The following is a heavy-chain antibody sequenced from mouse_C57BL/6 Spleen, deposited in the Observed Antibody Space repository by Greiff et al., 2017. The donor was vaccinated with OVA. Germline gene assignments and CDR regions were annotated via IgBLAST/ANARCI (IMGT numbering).Heavy chain of an antibody. J-gene: IGHJ4*01. CDR3: ARSNYYGSIYWNAMDY. Sequence: QVQLQQPGAELVRPGSSVKLSCKASGYTFTSYWMHWVKQRPIQGLEWIGNIDPSDSETHYNQKFKDKATLTVDKSSSTAYMQLSSLTSEDSAVYYCARSNYYGSIYWNAMDYWGQGTSVTVSS. D-gene: IGHD1-1*01. V-gene: IGHV1-52*01. CDR1: GYTFTSYW. CDR2: IDPSDSET.